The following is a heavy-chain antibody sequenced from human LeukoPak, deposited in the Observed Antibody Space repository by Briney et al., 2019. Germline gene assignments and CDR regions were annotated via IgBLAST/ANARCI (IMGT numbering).Heavy chain of an antibody. V-gene: IGHV4-59*01. CDR2: IYYSGST. CDR3: ARVDIVVVHDAFDI. J-gene: IGHJ3*02. CDR1: GGPISSYH. D-gene: IGHD2-2*03. Sequence: SETLSLTCTVSGGPISSYHWIWIRQPPGKGLEGLGYIYYSGSTNYNPSLKSRVTISVDSSKNQFSLKLSSVTAADTAVYYCARVDIVVVHDAFDIWGQGTMVTVSS.